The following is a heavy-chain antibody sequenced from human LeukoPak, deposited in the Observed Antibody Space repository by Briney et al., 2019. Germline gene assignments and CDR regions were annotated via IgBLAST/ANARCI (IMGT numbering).Heavy chain of an antibody. CDR2: INHSGST. V-gene: IGHV4-34*01. J-gene: IGHJ4*02. D-gene: IGHD5-18*01. CDR1: GGSFSGYF. CDR3: VKKRGYSYGYGYFDY. Sequence: PSETLSLTCAVYGGSFSGYFWSWIRQPPGKGLEWIGEINHSGSTYYNPSLKSRVTISVDTSKNQFSLKLSSVTAADTAVYYCVKKRGYSYGYGYFDYWGQGTLVTVSS.